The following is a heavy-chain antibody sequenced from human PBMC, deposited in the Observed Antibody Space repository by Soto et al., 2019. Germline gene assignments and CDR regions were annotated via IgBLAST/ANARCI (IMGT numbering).Heavy chain of an antibody. D-gene: IGHD3-22*01. Sequence: GGSLILCCAASGITFSSTWMSWVRQAPGKGLEWVGRIKSNVDGGTADYAPPVRGRFTISRDDSKTTLYLQMDSLRIEDTAVYYCTTAVRDSSPWCDNWGQGTLVTVSS. CDR2: IKSNVDGGTA. V-gene: IGHV3-15*01. CDR3: TTAVRDSSPWCDN. J-gene: IGHJ4*02. CDR1: GITFSSTW.